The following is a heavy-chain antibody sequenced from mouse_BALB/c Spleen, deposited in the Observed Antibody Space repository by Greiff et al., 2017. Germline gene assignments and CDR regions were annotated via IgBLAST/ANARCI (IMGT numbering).Heavy chain of an antibody. Sequence: VQLQQSGAELAKPGASVKMSCKASGYTFTSYWMHWVKQRPGQGLEWIGYINPSTGYTEYNQKFKDKATLTADKSSSTAYMQLSSLTSEDSAVYYCARSPYYYGSSLYYYAMDYWGQGTSGTVSS. D-gene: IGHD1-1*01. CDR2: INPSTGYT. CDR1: GYTFTSYW. J-gene: IGHJ4*01. CDR3: ARSPYYYGSSLYYYAMDY. V-gene: IGHV1-7*01.